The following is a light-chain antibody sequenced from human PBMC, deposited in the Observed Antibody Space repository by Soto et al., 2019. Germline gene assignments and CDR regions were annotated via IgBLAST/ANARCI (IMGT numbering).Light chain of an antibody. Sequence: EIVLTQSPGTLSLSPGERATLSCRASQSVSSSNLAWYQQKPGQAPRLLIYGASSRASGTPDRFSGSGSGTDFTLTISRLESEDFAVYFCQQYSSSTGYTFGQGTRLEIK. V-gene: IGKV3-20*01. J-gene: IGKJ2*01. CDR2: GAS. CDR1: QSVSSSN. CDR3: QQYSSSTGYT.